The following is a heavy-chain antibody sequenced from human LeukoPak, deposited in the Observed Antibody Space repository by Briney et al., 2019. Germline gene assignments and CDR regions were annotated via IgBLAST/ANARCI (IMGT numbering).Heavy chain of an antibody. CDR2: INPNNSDT. V-gene: IGHV1-2*02. D-gene: IGHD3-22*01. Sequence: ASVKVSCKASGYTFSGYYTHWVRQAPGQGLEWMGWINPNNSDTYYAQKFQGRVTMTRDTSINTAYMELSRLRSDDTAVYYCAREGATDSDAPHGSWGQGTLVTVSS. J-gene: IGHJ5*02. CDR1: GYTFSGYY. CDR3: AREGATDSDAPHGS.